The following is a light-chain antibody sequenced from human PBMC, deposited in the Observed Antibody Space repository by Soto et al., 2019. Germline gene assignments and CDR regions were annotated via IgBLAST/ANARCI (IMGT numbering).Light chain of an antibody. CDR2: EVN. CDR1: STDIGSYRF. V-gene: IGLV2-14*01. J-gene: IGLJ1*01. CDR3: CSYTTSSTRV. Sequence: QSALTQPASVSGSLGQSLTISCTGSSTDIGSYRFVSWYQQHPGKAPKVIIYEVNNRPSGISGRFSGAKSGHTASLTISGLQAEDEADYYCCSYTTSSTRVFGSGTKLTVL.